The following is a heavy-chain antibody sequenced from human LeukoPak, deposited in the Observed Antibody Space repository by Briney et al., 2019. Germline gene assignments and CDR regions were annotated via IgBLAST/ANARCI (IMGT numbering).Heavy chain of an antibody. V-gene: IGHV1-18*01. CDR2: TSAYNGNT. CDR3: ASGSYRPDAFDI. CDR1: GYTFTSYG. J-gene: IGHJ3*02. D-gene: IGHD1-26*01. Sequence: ASVKVSCKASGYTFTSYGISWVRQAPGQGLEWMGWTSAYNGNTNYAQKLQGRVTMTTDTSTSTAYMELRSLRSDDTAVYYCASGSYRPDAFDIWGQGTMVTVSS.